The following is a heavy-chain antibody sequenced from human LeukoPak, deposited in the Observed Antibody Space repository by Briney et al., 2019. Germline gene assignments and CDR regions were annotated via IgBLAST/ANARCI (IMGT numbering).Heavy chain of an antibody. Sequence: ASVKVSCKASGYTFTGYYMHWVRQAPGQGLEWMGRIIPILGIANYAQKFQGRVTITADKSTSTAYMELSSLRSEDTAVYYYARAPRYYYDSSGYTDAFDIWGQGTMVTVSS. J-gene: IGHJ3*02. D-gene: IGHD3-22*01. CDR2: IIPILGIA. CDR1: GYTFTGYY. V-gene: IGHV1-69*04. CDR3: ARAPRYYYDSSGYTDAFDI.